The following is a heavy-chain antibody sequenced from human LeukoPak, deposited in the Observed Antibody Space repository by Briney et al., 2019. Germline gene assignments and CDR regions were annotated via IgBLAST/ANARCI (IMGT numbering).Heavy chain of an antibody. CDR2: INPSGSSA. CDR1: GYSFTSYY. Sequence: GASVKVSCKASGYSFTSYYMHWVRQAPGQGLEWMGFINPSGSSAAYAQKFQGRLTMTRDMFTGTDYMELTSLTSDDRAVYYCARDNSVGETAWWFDPWGQGTLVTVSS. V-gene: IGHV1-46*01. CDR3: ARDNSVGETAWWFDP. D-gene: IGHD1-26*01. J-gene: IGHJ5*02.